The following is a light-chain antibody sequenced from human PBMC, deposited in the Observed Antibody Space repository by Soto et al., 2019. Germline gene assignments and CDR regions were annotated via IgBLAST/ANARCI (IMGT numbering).Light chain of an antibody. V-gene: IGKV3-20*01. J-gene: IGKJ2*01. Sequence: EIVLTQSPGTLSLSPGEIATLSCRASQSVSSSYLAWYQQKPGQAPRLLIYGASSRATGIPDRFSGSGSGTYFTLPISRLAPEDFAVYFCQLYGSSPRYTFGQGTKLEIK. CDR2: GAS. CDR1: QSVSSSY. CDR3: QLYGSSPRYT.